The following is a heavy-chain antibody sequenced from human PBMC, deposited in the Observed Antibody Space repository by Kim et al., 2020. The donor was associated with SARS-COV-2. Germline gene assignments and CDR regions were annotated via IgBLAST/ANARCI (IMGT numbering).Heavy chain of an antibody. CDR1: GFTFSSYD. J-gene: IGHJ4*02. CDR3: ARAGGGSYIDY. V-gene: IGHV3-13*01. CDR2: IGTAGDT. D-gene: IGHD2-8*02. Sequence: GGSLRLSCAASGFTFSSYDMHWVRQATGKGLEWVSAIGTAGDTYYPGSVKGRFTISRENAKNSLYLQMNSLRARDTAVYYCARAGGGSYIDYWGQGTLVTVSS.